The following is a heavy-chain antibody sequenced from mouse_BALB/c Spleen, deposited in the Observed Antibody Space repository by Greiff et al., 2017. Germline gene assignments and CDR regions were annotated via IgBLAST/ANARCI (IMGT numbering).Heavy chain of an antibody. CDR3: TRENLIYYYGSLDY. D-gene: IGHD1-1*01. V-gene: IGHV1-5*01. Sequence: EVQLQQSGTVLARPGASVKMSCKASGYTFTSYWMHWVKQRPGQGLEWIGAISPGNSDTSYNQKFKGKAKLTAVTSTSTAYMELSSLTKEDSAVYDCTRENLIYYYGSLDYWGQGTTLTVAS. CDR1: GYTFTSYW. J-gene: IGHJ2*01. CDR2: ISPGNSDT.